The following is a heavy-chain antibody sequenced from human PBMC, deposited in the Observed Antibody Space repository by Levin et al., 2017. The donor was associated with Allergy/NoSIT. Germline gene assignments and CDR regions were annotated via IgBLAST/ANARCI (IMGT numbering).Heavy chain of an antibody. CDR2: IYPGDSDT. J-gene: IGHJ3*02. V-gene: IGHV5-51*01. D-gene: IGHD1-14*01. CDR1: GYSFTSYW. CDR3: ARSITPRAFDI. Sequence: RASVKVSCKGSGYSFTSYWIGWVRQMPGKGLEWMGIIYPGDSDTRYSPSFQGQVTISADKSISTAYLQWSSLKASDTAMYYCARSITPRAFDIWGQGTMVTVSS.